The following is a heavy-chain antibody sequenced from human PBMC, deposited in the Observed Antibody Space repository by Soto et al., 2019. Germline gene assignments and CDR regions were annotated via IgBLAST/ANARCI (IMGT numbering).Heavy chain of an antibody. D-gene: IGHD1-26*01. J-gene: IGHJ4*02. CDR2: ISGSSRTR. V-gene: IGHV3-48*02. CDR3: AREGGVGAWGGFDY. Sequence: RGSLRISCAASVFTFSIYSISWVRQAPGKGLELVSYISGSSRTRYSADCGNGRFTISIDNSKNSLYRQMNSLREEDTSMYYCAREGGVGAWGGFDYWGQGTMVTVSS. CDR1: VFTFSIYS.